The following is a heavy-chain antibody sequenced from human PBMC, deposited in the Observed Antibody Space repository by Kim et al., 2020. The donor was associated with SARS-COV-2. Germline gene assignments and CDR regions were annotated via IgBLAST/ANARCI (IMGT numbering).Heavy chain of an antibody. J-gene: IGHJ6*02. CDR2: IIPMFGTA. V-gene: IGHV1-69*13. D-gene: IGHD3-9*01. CDR3: ARDLEILGRYFDWLSHNYYYSGLDV. Sequence: SVKVSCKASGGTFSSYAISWVRQAPGQGLEWMGGIIPMFGTANYAQKFQGRVTITADESTSTAYMELSSLRSEDTAVYYCARDLEILGRYFDWLSHNYYYSGLDVWGQGATVTVSS. CDR1: GGTFSSYA.